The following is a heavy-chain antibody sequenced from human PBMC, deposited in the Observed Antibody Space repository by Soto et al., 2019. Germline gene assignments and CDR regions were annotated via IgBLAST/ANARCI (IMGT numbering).Heavy chain of an antibody. CDR1: GGSISSGGYY. V-gene: IGHV4-31*03. D-gene: IGHD3-3*01. Sequence: QVQLQESGPGLVKPSQTLSLTCTVSGGSISSGGYYWSWIRQHPGKGLAWIGYIYDSGRTYYNPSLKSRVTLSVDTSKNLFSLQLSSVTAAATAVYYCASDQYFWRGYPLGDYYYGMDDWGRWTTVTVSS. CDR2: IYDSGRT. J-gene: IGHJ6*02. CDR3: ASDQYFWRGYPLGDYYYGMDD.